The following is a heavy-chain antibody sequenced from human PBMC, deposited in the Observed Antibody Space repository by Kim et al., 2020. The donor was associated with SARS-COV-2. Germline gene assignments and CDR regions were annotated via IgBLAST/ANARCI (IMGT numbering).Heavy chain of an antibody. Sequence: GGSLRLSCAASGFSVTSYYMSWVRQAPGKGLEWVSVIYTSGDTFYTDSVKGRFTMSRDNSKNTLYLQMNTVRPEDTAVYYCAKQVGANGDYFDYWGQGT. D-gene: IGHD1-26*01. CDR2: IYTSGDT. J-gene: IGHJ4*02. V-gene: IGHV3-53*01. CDR1: GFSVTSYY. CDR3: AKQVGANGDYFDY.